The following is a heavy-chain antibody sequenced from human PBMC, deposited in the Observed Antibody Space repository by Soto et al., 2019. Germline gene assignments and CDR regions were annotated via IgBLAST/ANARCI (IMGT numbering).Heavy chain of an antibody. CDR3: ARGNRWLQPPPYFDY. J-gene: IGHJ4*02. D-gene: IGHD5-12*01. CDR1: GYTFTSYA. CDR2: INAGNGNT. Sequence: GASVKVSCKASGYTFTSYAMHWVRQAPGQRLEWMGWINAGNGNTKYSQKFQGRVTITRDTSASTAYMELSSLRSEDTAVYYCARGNRWLQPPPYFDYWGQGTLVTVSS. V-gene: IGHV1-3*01.